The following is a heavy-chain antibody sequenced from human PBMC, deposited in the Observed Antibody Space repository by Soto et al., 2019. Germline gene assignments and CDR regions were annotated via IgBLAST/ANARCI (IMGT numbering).Heavy chain of an antibody. V-gene: IGHV1-46*01. J-gene: IGHJ6*02. D-gene: IGHD2-15*01. Sequence: QVQLVQSGAEVRKPGASVRVSCKAAGYTFSITYLHWLRQAPGQGLEWLGLVYPSSGGINDKESIESRVNITRATSTSTVYLILRRLTSEHTAIYYFTRGYCSGGNRYNGLTIWGHGTTLTVSS. CDR3: TRGYCSGGNRYNGLTI. CDR1: GYTFSITY. CDR2: VYPSSGGI.